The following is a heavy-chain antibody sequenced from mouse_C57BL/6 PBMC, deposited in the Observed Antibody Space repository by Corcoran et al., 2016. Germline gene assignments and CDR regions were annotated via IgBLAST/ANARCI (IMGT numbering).Heavy chain of an antibody. V-gene: IGHV1-76*01. Sequence: QVQLKQSGAELVRPGASVKLSCKASGYTFTDYYINWVKQRPGQGLEWIARIYPGSGNTYYNEKFRGKATLTAEKSSSTAYMQLSSLTSEDSAVYFCARWDFITTTDYWGQGTTLTVSS. J-gene: IGHJ2*01. CDR3: ARWDFITTTDY. CDR2: IYPGSGNT. D-gene: IGHD1-1*01. CDR1: GYTFTDYY.